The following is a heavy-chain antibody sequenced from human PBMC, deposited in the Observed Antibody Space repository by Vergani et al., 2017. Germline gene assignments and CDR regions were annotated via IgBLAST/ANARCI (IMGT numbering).Heavy chain of an antibody. CDR3: ARYCSSTSCYTYYYYGMDV. V-gene: IGHV1-69*02. Sequence: QVQLVQSGAEVKKPGSSVKVSCKASGGTFSSYTISWVRQAPGQGLEWMGRIIPILGIANYAQKFQGRVTITADKSTITAYMELSSLRSEDTAVYYCARYCSSTSCYTYYYYGMDVWGQGTTVTVSS. CDR1: GGTFSSYT. D-gene: IGHD2-2*02. CDR2: IIPILGIA. J-gene: IGHJ6*02.